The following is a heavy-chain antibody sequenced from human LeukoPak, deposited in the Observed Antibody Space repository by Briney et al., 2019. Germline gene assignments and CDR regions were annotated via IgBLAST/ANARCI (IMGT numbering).Heavy chain of an antibody. V-gene: IGHV3-23*01. CDR2: ISGSGGST. Sequence: GGSLRLSCAASGFTFSSYAMSWVRQAPGKGLEWVSAISGSGGSTYHADSVKGRFTISRDNSNNTLYLQMNSLRAEDTAIYYCAKVRSAVVAAATNYWGQGTLATVSS. CDR3: AKVRSAVVAAATNY. CDR1: GFTFSSYA. J-gene: IGHJ4*02. D-gene: IGHD2-15*01.